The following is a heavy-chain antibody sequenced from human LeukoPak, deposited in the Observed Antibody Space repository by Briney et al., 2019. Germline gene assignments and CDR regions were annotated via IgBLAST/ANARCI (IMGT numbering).Heavy chain of an antibody. CDR3: ARALYDSSGYYFDY. J-gene: IGHJ4*02. Sequence: GGSLRLSCAASGFTFSNYWMHWVRQAPGKGLEWVSSISGSSIYINYADSVKGRFTISSDNAKNSLYLQMNSLRAEDTAVYYCARALYDSSGYYFDYWGQGTLVTVSS. CDR2: ISGSSIYI. CDR1: GFTFSNYW. D-gene: IGHD3-22*01. V-gene: IGHV3-21*01.